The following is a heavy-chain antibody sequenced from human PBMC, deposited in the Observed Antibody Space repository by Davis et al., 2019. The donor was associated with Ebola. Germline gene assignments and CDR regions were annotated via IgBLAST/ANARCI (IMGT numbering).Heavy chain of an antibody. V-gene: IGHV4-59*01. CDR2: IYYSGST. Sequence: PSETLSLTCTVSGGSISSYYWSWIRQPPGKGLEWIGYIYYSGSTNYNPSLKSRVTISVDTSKNQFSLKLSSVTAADTAVYYCARRLWFGESNAINNRFDPWGQGTLVTVSS. CDR3: ARRLWFGESNAINNRFDP. CDR1: GGSISSYY. J-gene: IGHJ5*02. D-gene: IGHD3-10*01.